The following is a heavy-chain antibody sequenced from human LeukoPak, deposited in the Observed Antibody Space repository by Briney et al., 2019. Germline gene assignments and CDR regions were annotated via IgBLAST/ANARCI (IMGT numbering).Heavy chain of an antibody. D-gene: IGHD3-10*01. V-gene: IGHV1-69*01. J-gene: IGHJ5*02. CDR2: IIPIFGTA. Sequence: SVKVSCKASGCTFSSYAISWVRQAPGQGLEWMGGIIPIFGTANYAQKFQGRVTITADESTSTAYMELSSLRSEDTAAYYCARDVSYGSAPNWFDPWGQGTLVTVSS. CDR1: GCTFSSYA. CDR3: ARDVSYGSAPNWFDP.